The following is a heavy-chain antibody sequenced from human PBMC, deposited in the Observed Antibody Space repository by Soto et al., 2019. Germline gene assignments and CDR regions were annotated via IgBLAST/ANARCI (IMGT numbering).Heavy chain of an antibody. V-gene: IGHV3-30-3*01. CDR1: GFTFSSYA. D-gene: IGHD3-3*01. J-gene: IGHJ6*02. CDR3: ARGYYDFWSGYWAHGMDV. CDR2: ISYDGSNK. Sequence: GGSLRLSCAASGFTFSSYAMHWVRQAPGKGLEWVAVISYDGSNKYYADSVKGRFTISRDNSKNTLYLQMNSLRAEDTAVYYCARGYYDFWSGYWAHGMDVWGQGTTVTVSS.